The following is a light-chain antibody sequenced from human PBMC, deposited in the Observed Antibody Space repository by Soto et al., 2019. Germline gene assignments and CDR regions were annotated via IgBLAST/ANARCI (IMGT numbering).Light chain of an antibody. J-gene: IGKJ1*01. CDR1: QTISTY. CDR3: QQSFSTPRT. V-gene: IGKV1-39*01. Sequence: DIQMTQSPSPLSASVRDRVTITCRASQTISTYLNWYQQKPGKAPKLLIYGASSLQSGVPSRFSGSGSGTDFTLTISSLQPEDFGTYYCQQSFSTPRTFGQGTKV. CDR2: GAS.